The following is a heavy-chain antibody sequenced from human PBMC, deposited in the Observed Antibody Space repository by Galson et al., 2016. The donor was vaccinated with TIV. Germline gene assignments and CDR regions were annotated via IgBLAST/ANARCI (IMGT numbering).Heavy chain of an antibody. J-gene: IGHJ4*02. CDR2: IDCSDSYT. CDR1: GYSFTNYW. V-gene: IGHV5-10-1*01. CDR3: AISGSEVRAFDF. Sequence: QSGAEVKKAGESLRISCKGSGYSFTNYWINWVRQMPGKGLEWMGRIDCSDSYTDYSPSFQAHVTLSAAKSITTSFLQWNTLRASDTAMYYCAISGSEVRAFDFCGQGTLVTVSS. D-gene: IGHD6-25*01.